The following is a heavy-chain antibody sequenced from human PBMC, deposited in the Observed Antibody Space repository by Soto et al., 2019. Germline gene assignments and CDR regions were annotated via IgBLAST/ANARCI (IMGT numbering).Heavy chain of an antibody. CDR3: AKHVNVRLRFFEWAIDY. Sequence: EVQLLESGGGLVQPGGSLRLSCAASGFTFSSYAMSWVRQAPGKGLEWLSAIIGSGGTTYYADSVKGRFSISRDNSKNTLYLQMNSLRAEDTALYYCAKHVNVRLRFFEWAIDYWGQGTLVTVSS. CDR1: GFTFSSYA. D-gene: IGHD3-3*01. CDR2: IIGSGGTT. J-gene: IGHJ4*02. V-gene: IGHV3-23*01.